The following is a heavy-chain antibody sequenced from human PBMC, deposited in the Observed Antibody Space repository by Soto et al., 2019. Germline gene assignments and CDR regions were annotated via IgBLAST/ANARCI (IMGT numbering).Heavy chain of an antibody. CDR3: ARVYGPLYEYTQNWFDP. CDR1: GGSISSSSYY. J-gene: IGHJ5*02. CDR2: IYYSGST. Sequence: SETLSLTCTVSGGSISSSSYYWGWIRQPPGKGLEWIGSIYYSGSTYYNPSLKSRVTISVDTSKNQFSLKLSSVTAADTAVYYCARVYGPLYEYTQNWFDPWGQGTLVTVSS. V-gene: IGHV4-39*01. D-gene: IGHD3-16*01.